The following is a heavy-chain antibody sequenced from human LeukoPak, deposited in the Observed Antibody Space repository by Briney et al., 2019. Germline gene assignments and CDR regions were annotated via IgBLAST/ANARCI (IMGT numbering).Heavy chain of an antibody. D-gene: IGHD3-3*01. CDR3: ARDTNYDFWSGYYTGDY. CDR1: GFTFSNYW. V-gene: IGHV3-7*01. J-gene: IGHJ4*02. CDR2: IKQDGTEK. Sequence: GGSLRLSCAASGFTFSNYWMAWVRQVPGKGLEWVANIKQDGTEKYYVDSVKGRFTISRDNAKNSLYLQMNSLRVEETAVYYCARDTNYDFWSGYYTGDYWGQGTLVVVSS.